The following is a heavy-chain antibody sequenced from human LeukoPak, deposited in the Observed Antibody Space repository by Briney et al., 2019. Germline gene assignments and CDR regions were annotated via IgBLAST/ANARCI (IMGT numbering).Heavy chain of an antibody. CDR2: ISGGGGST. CDR3: ATGGSGSYYTY. J-gene: IGHJ4*02. Sequence: GGSLRLSCAASGFTFNTYAMNWVRQAPGKGLEWVSTISGGGGSTYYADSVKGRLTISRDNSINTLYLQMNSPRAEDTAVYYCATGGSGSYYTYWGQGTLVTVSS. V-gene: IGHV3-23*01. D-gene: IGHD1-26*01. CDR1: GFTFNTYA.